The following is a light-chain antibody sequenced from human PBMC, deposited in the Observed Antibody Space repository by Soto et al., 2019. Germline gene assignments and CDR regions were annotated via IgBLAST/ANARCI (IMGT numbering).Light chain of an antibody. CDR1: QTISNR. J-gene: IGKJ1*01. Sequence: DIEMTQSPSTVSASVGDRVTITCRASQTISNRLAWYHQKPGKAPKVLIYDASTLESGVPSRFSGSGSGTEFILTISSLQPDDFANYYCQHYGGLWTFGQGTKVEVK. CDR2: DAS. V-gene: IGKV1-5*01. CDR3: QHYGGLWT.